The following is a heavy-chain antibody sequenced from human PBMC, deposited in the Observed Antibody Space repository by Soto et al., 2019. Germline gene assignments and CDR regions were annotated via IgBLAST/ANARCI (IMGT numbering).Heavy chain of an antibody. CDR3: AREPGYCSSTSCPPTQYYYYGMDV. J-gene: IGHJ6*02. V-gene: IGHV4-59*01. Sequence: PSETLSLTCTVSGGSISSYYWSWIRQPPGKGLEWIGYIYYSGSTNYNPSLKSRVTISVDTSKNQFSLKLSSVTAADTAVYYCAREPGYCSSTSCPPTQYYYYGMDVWGQGTTVTFSS. CDR2: IYYSGST. CDR1: GGSISSYY. D-gene: IGHD2-2*01.